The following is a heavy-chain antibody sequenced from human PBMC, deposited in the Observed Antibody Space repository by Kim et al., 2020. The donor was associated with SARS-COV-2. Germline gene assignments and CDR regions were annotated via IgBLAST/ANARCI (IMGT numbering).Heavy chain of an antibody. Sequence: SETLSLTCTVSGGSISSSSYYWGWIRQPPGKGLEWIGSIYYSGSTYYNPSLKSRVTISVDTSKNQFSLKLSSVTAADTAVYYCAHEGIATAGMGYYYYYGMDVCGQGTTVTVSS. V-gene: IGHV4-39*01. CDR3: AHEGIATAGMGYYYYYGMDV. D-gene: IGHD6-13*01. CDR2: IYYSGST. CDR1: GGSISSSSYY. J-gene: IGHJ6*02.